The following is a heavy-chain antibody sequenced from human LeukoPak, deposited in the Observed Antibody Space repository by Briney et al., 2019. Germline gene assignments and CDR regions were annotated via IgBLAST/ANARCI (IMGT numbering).Heavy chain of an antibody. V-gene: IGHV3-20*04. CDR1: GFTFDDYG. CDR2: INWNGGST. CDR3: ARGSGLSGYSYYFDY. Sequence: PGGSLRLSCAASGFTFDDYGMSWVRQAPGKGLEWVSGINWNGGSTGYADSVKGRFTISRDNAKNSLYLQMNSLRAEDTALYYCARGSGLSGYSYYFDYWGQGTLVTVS. J-gene: IGHJ4*02. D-gene: IGHD3-22*01.